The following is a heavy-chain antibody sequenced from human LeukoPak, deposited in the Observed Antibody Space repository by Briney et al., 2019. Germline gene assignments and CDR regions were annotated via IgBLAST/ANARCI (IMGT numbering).Heavy chain of an antibody. V-gene: IGHV3-7*01. D-gene: IGHD3-22*01. CDR3: ARDLGDSSGYIFDY. CDR1: GFTFSSYW. CDR2: IKQDGSEK. Sequence: GGSLRLSCAASGFTFSSYWMSWVRQAPGKGREWVANIKQDGSEKYYVDSVKGQFTISRDNAKNSLYLQMNSLRAEDTAVYYCARDLGDSSGYIFDYWGQGTLVTVSS. J-gene: IGHJ4*02.